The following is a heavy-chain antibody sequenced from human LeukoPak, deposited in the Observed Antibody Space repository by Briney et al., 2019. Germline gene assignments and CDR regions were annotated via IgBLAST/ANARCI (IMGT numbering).Heavy chain of an antibody. CDR1: GGAISGYY. D-gene: IGHD6-13*01. V-gene: IGHV4-4*07. CDR2: IFTSGTT. J-gene: IGHJ4*02. CDR3: ARDPSSSWSFDY. Sequence: SETLSLTCSVSGGAISGYYWSWIRQPAGKGLEWVGRIFTSGTTNYDPSLESRVTMSVDTSKNQFSLKLSSVTAADTAVYYCARDPSSSWSFDYWGQGTLVTVSS.